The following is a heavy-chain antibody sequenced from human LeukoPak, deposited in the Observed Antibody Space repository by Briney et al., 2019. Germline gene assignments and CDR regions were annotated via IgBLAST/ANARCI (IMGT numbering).Heavy chain of an antibody. V-gene: IGHV3-48*01. J-gene: IGHJ6*03. Sequence: QAGGSLRLSCAASGFTFSCYTMNWVRQPPGKGLEWVSNIGTSSTTIYYADSVKGRFTVSRDNAKNSLYLQMNSLRADDTAVYYCARFAAGGSYYYYMDVWGKGTTVTVSS. CDR1: GFTFSCYT. CDR3: ARFAAGGSYYYYMDV. D-gene: IGHD6-25*01. CDR2: IGTSSTTI.